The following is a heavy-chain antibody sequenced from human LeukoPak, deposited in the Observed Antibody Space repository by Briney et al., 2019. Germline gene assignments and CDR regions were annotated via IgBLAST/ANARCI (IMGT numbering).Heavy chain of an antibody. V-gene: IGHV3-20*04. Sequence: GGSLRLSCTASGFAFDEHGMSWVRQVPGKGLEWVSGINWSGGSTGYADPLRGRFTISRDNAKNSLYLQMGSLRAEDTALYYCARAPITSPFYFDYWGQGTLVTVSS. J-gene: IGHJ4*02. CDR3: ARAPITSPFYFDY. CDR2: INWSGGST. D-gene: IGHD2-2*01. CDR1: GFAFDEHG.